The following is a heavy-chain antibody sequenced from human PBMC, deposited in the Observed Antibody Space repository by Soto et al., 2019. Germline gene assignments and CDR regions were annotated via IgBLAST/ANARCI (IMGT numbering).Heavy chain of an antibody. J-gene: IGHJ3*02. Sequence: PGGSLRLSCVASGFIFSSYAMSRVRQTPGKGLEWVSRINTNGSSTNYADSVKGRFTISRDNAKNTLFLQMNSLRDEDTAVYYCASGYSSTWYNAFDIWGQGTMVTVSS. CDR1: GFIFSSYA. CDR2: INTNGSST. D-gene: IGHD6-13*01. CDR3: ASGYSSTWYNAFDI. V-gene: IGHV3-74*01.